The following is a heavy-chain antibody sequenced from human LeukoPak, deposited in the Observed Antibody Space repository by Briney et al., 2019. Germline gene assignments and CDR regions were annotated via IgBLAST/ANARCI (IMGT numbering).Heavy chain of an antibody. CDR1: GGTFSSYA. V-gene: IGHV1-69*05. D-gene: IGHD3-22*01. Sequence: SVKVSCKASGGTFSSYAISWVRQAPGQGLEWMGRIIPIFGTANYAQKFQGRVTITTDESTSTAYMELSSLRSEDTAVYHCARDPIKPYDSSEDPFDYWGQGTLVTVSS. CDR3: ARDPIKPYDSSEDPFDY. CDR2: IIPIFGTA. J-gene: IGHJ4*02.